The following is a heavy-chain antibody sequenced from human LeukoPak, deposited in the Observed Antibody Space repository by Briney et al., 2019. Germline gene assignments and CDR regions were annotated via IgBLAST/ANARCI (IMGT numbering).Heavy chain of an antibody. CDR1: GGSISSYY. CDR2: IYYSGST. D-gene: IGHD3-3*01. V-gene: IGHV4-59*08. CDR3: ARTSAVRFLEWLSERNYAFDI. J-gene: IGHJ3*02. Sequence: SETLSLTCTVSGGSISSYYWSWIRQPPGKGLEWIGYIYYSGSTNYNPSLKSRVTISVDTSKNQFSLKLSSVTAADTAVYYCARTSAVRFLEWLSERNYAFDIWGQGTMVTASS.